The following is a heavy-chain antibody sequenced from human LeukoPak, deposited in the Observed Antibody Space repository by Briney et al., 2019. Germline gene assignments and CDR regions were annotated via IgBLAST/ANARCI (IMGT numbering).Heavy chain of an antibody. Sequence: PSETLSLTCTVSGGSISSSSYYWGWIRQPPGKGLEWIGSIYYSGSTYYNPSLKSRVTMSVDTSKNQFSLKLSSVTAADTAVYYCARGGTTVTTLPYFDYWGQGTLVTVSS. CDR1: GGSISSSSYY. CDR3: ARGGTTVTTLPYFDY. D-gene: IGHD4-17*01. J-gene: IGHJ4*02. V-gene: IGHV4-39*07. CDR2: IYYSGST.